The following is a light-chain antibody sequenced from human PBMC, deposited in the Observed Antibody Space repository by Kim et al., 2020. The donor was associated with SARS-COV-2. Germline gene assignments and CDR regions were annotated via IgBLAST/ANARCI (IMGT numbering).Light chain of an antibody. CDR2: DTN. Sequence: QGVTISWSGGSSNIGKNSLDWYRQVPGTAPQLLIYDTNQRPSGVPDRLSGSRSGTSASLAISGLQSEDEADYYCATWDDSLDGFLFGGGTKVTVL. CDR1: SSNIGKNS. CDR3: ATWDDSLDGFL. J-gene: IGLJ1*01. V-gene: IGLV1-44*01.